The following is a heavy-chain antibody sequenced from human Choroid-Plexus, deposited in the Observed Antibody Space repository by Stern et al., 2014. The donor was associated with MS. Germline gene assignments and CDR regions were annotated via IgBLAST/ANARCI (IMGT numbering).Heavy chain of an antibody. J-gene: IGHJ5*02. CDR2: VSYDGSNK. V-gene: IGHV3-30*18. Sequence: QVQLEESGGGVAQPARPLRLSCVASGFTFPSCAMHWVRQAPGKGLQRVAGVSYDGSNKYYADSVKGRFTISRDNSQNTLYMQMSSLRPEDTAVYYCAKDRQYLTYFFDHWGQGSLVTVSS. D-gene: IGHD2/OR15-2a*01. CDR1: GFTFPSCA. CDR3: AKDRQYLTYFFDH.